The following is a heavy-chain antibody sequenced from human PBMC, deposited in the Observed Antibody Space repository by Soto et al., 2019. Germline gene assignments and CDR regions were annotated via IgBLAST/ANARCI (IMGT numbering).Heavy chain of an antibody. D-gene: IGHD1-26*01. V-gene: IGHV4-31*03. CDR3: ARVATGGATWSFDY. Sequence: QVQLQESGPGLVKPSQTLSLTCIVSGGSIFSGGYYWSWIRQHPGKGLEWIGYIYYIGSTYYNPSLKRRVAISVDTSKNQFSLNLSSVTAADTAVYYCARVATGGATWSFDYWGQGTLVTVSS. J-gene: IGHJ4*02. CDR2: IYYIGST. CDR1: GGSIFSGGYY.